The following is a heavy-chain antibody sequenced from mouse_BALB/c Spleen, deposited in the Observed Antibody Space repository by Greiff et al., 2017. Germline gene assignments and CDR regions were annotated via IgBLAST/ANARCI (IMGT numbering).Heavy chain of an antibody. CDR2: INSNGGST. CDR3: ASNYDAMDY. J-gene: IGHJ4*01. Sequence: EVHLVESGGGLVQPGGSLKLSCAASGFTFSSYGMSWVRQTPDKRLELVATINSNGGSTYYPDSVKGRFTISRDNAKNTLYLQMSSLKSEDTAMYYCASNYDAMDYWGQGTSVTVSS. CDR1: GFTFSSYG. V-gene: IGHV5-6-3*01.